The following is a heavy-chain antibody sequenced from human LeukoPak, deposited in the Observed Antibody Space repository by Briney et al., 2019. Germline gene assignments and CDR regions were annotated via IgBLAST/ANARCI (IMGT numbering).Heavy chain of an antibody. Sequence: GGALRLSCAESGFTFSSSWMYWVRQAPGKGLVWVSRINSDESITTYADSVKGRFTISRDNAKNTLYLQMNSLRAEDTAVYYCARGLVPGFLDYWGQGTPGTVSS. CDR2: INSDESIT. J-gene: IGHJ4*02. V-gene: IGHV3-74*01. CDR3: ARGLVPGFLDY. CDR1: GFTFSSSW. D-gene: IGHD4-11*01.